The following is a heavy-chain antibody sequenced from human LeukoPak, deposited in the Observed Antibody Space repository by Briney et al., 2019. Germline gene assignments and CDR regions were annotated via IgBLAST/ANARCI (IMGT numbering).Heavy chain of an antibody. CDR3: ARGDTVHGMDV. D-gene: IGHD5-18*01. V-gene: IGHV4-31*03. Sequence: SQTLSLTCTVSGGSISSGGYYWSWIGQHPGKGLEWIGYIYYSGNTYYNPSLKSRVTISVDTSKNQFSLKLSSVTAADTAVYYCARGDTVHGMDVWGQGTTVTVSS. J-gene: IGHJ6*02. CDR1: GGSISSGGYY. CDR2: IYYSGNT.